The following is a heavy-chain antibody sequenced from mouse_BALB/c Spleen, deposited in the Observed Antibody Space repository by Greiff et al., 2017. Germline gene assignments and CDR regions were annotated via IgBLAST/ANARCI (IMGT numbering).Heavy chain of an antibody. Sequence: EVQLQQSGAELVKPGASVKLSCTASGFNIKDTYMHWVKQRPEQGLEWIGRIDPANGNTKYDPKFQGKATITADTSSNTAYLQLSSLTSEDTAVYYFARAGDGPYAMDYWGQGTSVTVSS. J-gene: IGHJ4*01. V-gene: IGHV14-3*02. CDR1: GFNIKDTY. D-gene: IGHD2-3*01. CDR3: ARAGDGPYAMDY. CDR2: IDPANGNT.